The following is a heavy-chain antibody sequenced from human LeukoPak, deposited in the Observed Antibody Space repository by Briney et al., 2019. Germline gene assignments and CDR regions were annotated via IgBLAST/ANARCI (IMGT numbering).Heavy chain of an antibody. CDR2: INPNSGGT. V-gene: IGHV1-2*04. J-gene: IGHJ4*02. CDR3: ARRKSSIAAAGTGIYYFDY. D-gene: IGHD6-13*01. Sequence: ASVKVSCKASGYIFTGYYMHWVRQAPGQGLEWMGWINPNSGGTNYAQKFQGWVTMTRDTSISTAYMELSRLRSDDTAVYYCARRKSSIAAAGTGIYYFDYWGQGTLVTVSS. CDR1: GYIFTGYY.